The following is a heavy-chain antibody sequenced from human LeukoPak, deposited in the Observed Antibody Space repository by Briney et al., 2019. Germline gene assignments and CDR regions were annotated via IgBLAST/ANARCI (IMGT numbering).Heavy chain of an antibody. CDR1: GFIFSDHY. D-gene: IGHD1-1*01. CDR3: SRDPRILDY. V-gene: IGHV3-11*04. Sequence: KPGGSLRLSCAASGFIFSDHYMGWIRQAPGKGLECVSYISGNGDNIRYADSVKGRFIVSRDNAKNSLYLQMNSLRAEDTAVYYCSRDPRILDYWGQGTLVTVSS. CDR2: ISGNGDNI. J-gene: IGHJ4*02.